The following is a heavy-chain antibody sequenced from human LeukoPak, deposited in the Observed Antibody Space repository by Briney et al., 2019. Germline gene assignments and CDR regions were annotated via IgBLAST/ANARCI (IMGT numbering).Heavy chain of an antibody. D-gene: IGHD3-16*01. CDR3: ARHGNTVVAELPY. Sequence: SSETLSLTCAVSGYSISIGYYWGWIRQPPGKGLEWIGCIYHSGSTYYNPSLKSRVTISVDTSKNQFSLKLRSVTAADPAVYYCARHGNTVVAELPYWGQGTLVTVSS. J-gene: IGHJ4*02. V-gene: IGHV4-38-2*01. CDR2: IYHSGST. CDR1: GYSISIGYY.